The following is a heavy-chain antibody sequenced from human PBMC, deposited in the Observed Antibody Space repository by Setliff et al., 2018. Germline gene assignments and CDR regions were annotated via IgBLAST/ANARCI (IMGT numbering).Heavy chain of an antibody. J-gene: IGHJ4*02. CDR1: GFNFNTHT. CDR3: VAGRMWLPVGDY. Sequence: GESLKISCAAFGFNFNTHTMSWVRQAPGKGLEWVSAISGNSYYINYVDSVKGRFTVSRDNDRNSVSLQMNSLRAEDTGVYYCVAGRMWLPVGDYWGQGALVTVSS. D-gene: IGHD6-19*01. V-gene: IGHV3-21*01. CDR2: ISGNSYYI.